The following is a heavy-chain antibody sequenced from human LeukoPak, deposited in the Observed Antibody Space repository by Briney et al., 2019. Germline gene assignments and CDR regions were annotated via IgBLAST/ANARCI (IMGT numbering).Heavy chain of an antibody. Sequence: GRSLRLSCAASGFTFSSYGMHWVRQAPGKGLEWVAVIWYDGSNKYYADSVKGRFTISRDNSRNTLCLQMKSLRAEDTAVYFCAKVLTGSQDYWGQGTLVTVSS. CDR3: AKVLTGSQDY. CDR1: GFTFSSYG. CDR2: IWYDGSNK. V-gene: IGHV3-33*06. J-gene: IGHJ4*02. D-gene: IGHD7-27*01.